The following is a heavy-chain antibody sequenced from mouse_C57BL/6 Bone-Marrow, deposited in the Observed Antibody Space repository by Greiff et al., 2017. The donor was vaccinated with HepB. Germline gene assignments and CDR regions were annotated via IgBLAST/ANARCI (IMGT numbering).Heavy chain of an antibody. J-gene: IGHJ1*03. V-gene: IGHV3-1*01. CDR3: ARGMVTTWYFDV. CDR1: GYSITSGYD. Sequence: DVQLQESGPGMVKPSQSLSLTCTVTGYSITSGYDWHWIRHFPGNKLEWMGYISYSGSTNYNPSLKSRISITHDTSKNHFFLKLNSVTTEDTATYYCARGMVTTWYFDVWGTGTTVTVSS. D-gene: IGHD2-2*01. CDR2: ISYSGST.